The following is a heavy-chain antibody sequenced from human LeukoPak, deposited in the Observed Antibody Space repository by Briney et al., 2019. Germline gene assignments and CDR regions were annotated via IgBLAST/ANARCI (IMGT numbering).Heavy chain of an antibody. CDR2: ISGSGGST. CDR1: GFTFSSYA. V-gene: IGHV3-23*01. Sequence: GGSLRLSCAASGFTFSSYAMSWVRQAPGKGLEWVSAISGSGGSTYYADSVKGRFTISRGNSKNTLYLQMNSLRAEDTAVYYCAIDLTMVVTRVAFDYWGQGTLATVSS. D-gene: IGHD4-23*01. CDR3: AIDLTMVVTRVAFDY. J-gene: IGHJ4*02.